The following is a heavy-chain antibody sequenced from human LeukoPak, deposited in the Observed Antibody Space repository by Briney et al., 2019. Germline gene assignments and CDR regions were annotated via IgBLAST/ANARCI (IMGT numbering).Heavy chain of an antibody. Sequence: GGSLRLSCAASGFTFDDYAMHWVRQAPGKGLEWVSLTSGDGGSTYYADSVKGRFTISRDNSKNSLYLQMNSLRTEDTALYYCAKDWGAYYDSSGSYSGDFDYWGQGTLVTVSS. CDR3: AKDWGAYYDSSGSYSGDFDY. CDR2: TSGDGGST. J-gene: IGHJ4*02. D-gene: IGHD3-22*01. CDR1: GFTFDDYA. V-gene: IGHV3-43*02.